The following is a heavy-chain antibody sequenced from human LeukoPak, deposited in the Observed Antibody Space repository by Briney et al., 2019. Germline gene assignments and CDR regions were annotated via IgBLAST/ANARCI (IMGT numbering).Heavy chain of an antibody. CDR1: GIAFSDVW. CDR3: AAFSKGF. J-gene: IGHJ4*02. V-gene: IGHV3-15*01. Sequence: GGSLRLSCAASGIAFSDVWMTWVRQAPGKGLEWVGRIKSKADGGTTDYAAPVKGRFSISGDDSKNTVYLQMDSLEAEGTAVYYCAAFSKGFWGQGTLVTVSS. CDR2: IKSKADGGTT.